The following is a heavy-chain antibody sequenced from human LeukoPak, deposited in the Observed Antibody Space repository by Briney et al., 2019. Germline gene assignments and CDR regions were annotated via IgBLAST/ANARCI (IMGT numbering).Heavy chain of an antibody. J-gene: IGHJ4*02. V-gene: IGHV3-7*01. CDR1: GSTFSSYW. Sequence: GGSLRLSCAASGSTFSSYWMSWVRQAPGKGLEWVANIKQDGSEKYYVDSVKGRFTISRDNAKNSLYLQMNSLRAEDTAVYYCARDGPYYYDSSGYKVGGWGQGTLVTVSS. CDR2: IKQDGSEK. D-gene: IGHD3-22*01. CDR3: ARDGPYYYDSSGYKVGG.